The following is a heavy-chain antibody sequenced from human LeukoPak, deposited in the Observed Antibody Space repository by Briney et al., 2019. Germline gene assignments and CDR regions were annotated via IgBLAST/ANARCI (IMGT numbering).Heavy chain of an antibody. V-gene: IGHV3-30*02. CDR3: AREGGGGYDYDAFDI. CDR1: GFTFSSYG. Sequence: GGSLRLSCAASGFTFSSYGMHWVRQAPGKGLEWVAFIRYDGSNKYYADSVKGRFTISRDNAKNSLYLQMNSLRAEDTAVYYCAREGGGGYDYDAFDIWGQGTMVTVSS. D-gene: IGHD5-12*01. J-gene: IGHJ3*02. CDR2: IRYDGSNK.